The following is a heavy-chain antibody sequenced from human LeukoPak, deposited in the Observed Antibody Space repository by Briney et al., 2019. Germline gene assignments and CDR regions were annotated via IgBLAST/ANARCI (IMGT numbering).Heavy chain of an antibody. V-gene: IGHV3-30*02. J-gene: IGHJ4*02. CDR3: AKDLPDYFDY. Sequence: GGSLRLSCSASGFTFSRYDMHWVRQAPGKGLEWVAFIRHDGSNKNYADSVKGRFTISRDNSKNTLYLQMNSLRAEDTAVYYCAKDLPDYFDYWGQGTLVTVSS. CDR1: GFTFSRYD. CDR2: IRHDGSNK.